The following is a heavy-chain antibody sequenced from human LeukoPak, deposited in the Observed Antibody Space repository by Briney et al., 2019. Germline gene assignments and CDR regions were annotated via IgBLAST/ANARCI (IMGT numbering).Heavy chain of an antibody. CDR1: GGSISSYY. V-gene: IGHV4-4*07. J-gene: IGHJ5*02. D-gene: IGHD3-22*01. CDR2: IYTSGST. CDR3: ARDAPFLVSLYDSSVSWFDP. Sequence: SSETLSLTCTVSGGSISSYYWSWIRQPAGKGLEWIGRIYTSGSTNYNPSPKSRVTMSVDTSKNQFSLKLSSVTAADTAVYYCARDAPFLVSLYDSSVSWFDPWGRGTLVTVSS.